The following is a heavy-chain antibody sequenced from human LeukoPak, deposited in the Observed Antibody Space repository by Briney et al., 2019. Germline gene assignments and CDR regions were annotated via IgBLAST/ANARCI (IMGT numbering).Heavy chain of an antibody. CDR2: IYYSGST. Sequence: SETLSLTCTVSGGSVSSGSYYWSWIRQPPGKGLEWIGSIYYSGSTYYNPSLKSRVAISVDTSKNQFSLKLSSVTAADTAVYYCARWIAVAGTSWGQGTLVTVSS. V-gene: IGHV4-39*01. CDR1: GGSVSSGSYY. D-gene: IGHD6-19*01. CDR3: ARWIAVAGTS. J-gene: IGHJ4*02.